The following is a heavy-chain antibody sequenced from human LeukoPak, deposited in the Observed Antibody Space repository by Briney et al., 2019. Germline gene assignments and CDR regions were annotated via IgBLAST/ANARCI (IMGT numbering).Heavy chain of an antibody. V-gene: IGHV4-34*01. D-gene: IGHD6-13*01. CDR2: INHSGST. CDR3: ARVRIAAALDYYYYYGMDV. J-gene: IGHJ6*02. CDR1: GGSFNGYY. Sequence: SETLSLTCAVYGGSFNGYYWSWIRQPPGKGLEWIGEINHSGSTNYNPSLKSRVTISVDTSKNQFSLKLSSVTAADTAVYYCARVRIAAALDYYYYYGMDVWGQGTTVTVSS.